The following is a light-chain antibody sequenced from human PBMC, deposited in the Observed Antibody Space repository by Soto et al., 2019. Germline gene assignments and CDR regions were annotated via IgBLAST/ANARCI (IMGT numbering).Light chain of an antibody. CDR1: QSISSY. Sequence: IQRTQSPSFLSVSVGDRITFTSRAIQSISSYLNWYQQNPGKPPQLLIYAASSLQSGVPSRFSGSESGTDFTLTISSLQPDDFATSYCQQSFTYLRRTFGQGTKVDIK. J-gene: IGKJ1*01. CDR3: QQSFTYLRRT. V-gene: IGKV1-39*01. CDR2: AAS.